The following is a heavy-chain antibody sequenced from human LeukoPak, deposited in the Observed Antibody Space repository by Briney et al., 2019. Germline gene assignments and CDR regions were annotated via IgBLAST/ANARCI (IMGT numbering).Heavy chain of an antibody. CDR3: ARNPGIAVAGTAGFDY. V-gene: IGHV3-23*01. J-gene: IGHJ4*02. Sequence: EGSLRLSCAASGFTFSSYAMSWVRQAPGKGLEWVSAISGSGGSTYYADSVKGRFTISRDNSKNTLYLQMNSLRAEDTAVYYCARNPGIAVAGTAGFDYWGQGTLVTVSS. CDR1: GFTFSSYA. D-gene: IGHD6-19*01. CDR2: ISGSGGST.